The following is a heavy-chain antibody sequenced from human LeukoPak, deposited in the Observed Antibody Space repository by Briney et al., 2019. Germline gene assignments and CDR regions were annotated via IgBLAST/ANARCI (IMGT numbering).Heavy chain of an antibody. J-gene: IGHJ4*02. D-gene: IGHD4-11*01. CDR3: AREFDDYLNYFDY. V-gene: IGHV1-18*04. CDR1: GYTFTDYY. Sequence: ASVKISCKVSGYTFTDYYMHWVQQAPGQGLEWMGWISAYNGNTNYAQKLQGRVTMTTDTSTSTAYMELRSLRSDDTAVYYCAREFDDYLNYFDYWGQGTLVTVSS. CDR2: ISAYNGNT.